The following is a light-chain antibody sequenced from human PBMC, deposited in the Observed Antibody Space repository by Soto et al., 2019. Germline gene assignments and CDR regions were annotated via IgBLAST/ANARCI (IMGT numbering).Light chain of an antibody. J-gene: IGLJ1*01. CDR3: SAYTTSIALYV. CDR1: SSDVAEYKY. V-gene: IGLV2-14*03. CDR2: DVS. Sequence: QSARTQPASVSVSPGQSITISCTETSSDVAEYKYVSWYQQHPGRAPKLIIYDVSNRPSGVSNRFSGSKSGSTASLTISGLQAEDEADYYCSAYTTSIALYVFGPGTKVTVL.